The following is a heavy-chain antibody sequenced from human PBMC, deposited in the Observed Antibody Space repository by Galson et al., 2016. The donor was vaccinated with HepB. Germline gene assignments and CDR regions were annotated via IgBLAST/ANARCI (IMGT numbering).Heavy chain of an antibody. CDR1: GFTFSSYA. D-gene: IGHD5-24*01. V-gene: IGHV3-30-3*01. CDR2: ISFDGSNK. Sequence: SLRLSCAASGFTFSSYAMHWVRPAPGKGLEWVAVISFDGSNKYYADSVKGRFTISRDNSKNTLYLQMNSLRAEDTAVYYCARAPLEMATIQRGYFDYWGQGTLVTVSS. J-gene: IGHJ4*02. CDR3: ARAPLEMATIQRGYFDY.